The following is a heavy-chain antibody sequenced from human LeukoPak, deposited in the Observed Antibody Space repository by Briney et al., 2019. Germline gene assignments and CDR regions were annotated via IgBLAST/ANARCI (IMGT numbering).Heavy chain of an antibody. V-gene: IGHV3-30*04. CDR2: ISYDGSNK. CDR1: GFTFSSYA. J-gene: IGHJ4*02. CDR3: ARFAEGYCSSTSCYGLHFDY. D-gene: IGHD2-2*01. Sequence: PGGSLRLSCAASGFTFSSYAMHWVRQAPGKGLEWVAVISYDGSNKYYADSVKGRFTISRDNSKNTLYLQMNSLRAEDTAVYYCARFAEGYCSSTSCYGLHFDYWGQGTLVTVSS.